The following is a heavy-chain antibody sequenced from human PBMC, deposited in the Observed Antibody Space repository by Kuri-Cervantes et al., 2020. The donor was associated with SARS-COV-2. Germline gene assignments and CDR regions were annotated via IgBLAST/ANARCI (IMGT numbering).Heavy chain of an antibody. CDR2: IRSKANSYAT. Sequence: GGSLRLSCAASGFTLTNAAMTWVRQASGKGLEWVGRIRSKANSYATAYAASVKGRFTISRDDSKNTAYLQMNSLKTEDTAVYYCTRHCENCLDAAAFVPNGYWGQGTLVTVSS. CDR1: GFTLTNAA. CDR3: TRHCENCLDAAAFVPNGY. V-gene: IGHV3-73*01. J-gene: IGHJ4*02. D-gene: IGHD6-13*01.